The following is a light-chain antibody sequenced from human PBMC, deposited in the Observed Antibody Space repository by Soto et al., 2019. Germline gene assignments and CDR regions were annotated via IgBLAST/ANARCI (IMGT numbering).Light chain of an antibody. Sequence: DIQMTQFPSTLSASVGDRVTITCRASQSISSWLAWYQQKPGKAPILLIYKASSLESGVPSRFSGSGSGTEFTLTISSLQPDDFGTYYCQQYAGTPLTFGGGTKVEIK. J-gene: IGKJ4*01. CDR2: KAS. V-gene: IGKV1-5*03. CDR3: QQYAGTPLT. CDR1: QSISSW.